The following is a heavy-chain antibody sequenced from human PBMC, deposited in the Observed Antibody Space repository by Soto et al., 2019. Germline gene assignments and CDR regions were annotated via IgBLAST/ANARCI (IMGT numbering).Heavy chain of an antibody. V-gene: IGHV4-59*01. CDR2: VYYTGST. CDR3: ARDRADDYYGMDV. Sequence: PSETLSLTCSVSGGSISGSYWSWIRQSPGKGLEWLGYVYYTGSTNYSPSLRSRVSISVDTSKNEFSLRLSSVTAADTAVYYCARDRADDYYGMDVWGQGTTVTVSS. CDR1: GGSISGSY. J-gene: IGHJ6*02.